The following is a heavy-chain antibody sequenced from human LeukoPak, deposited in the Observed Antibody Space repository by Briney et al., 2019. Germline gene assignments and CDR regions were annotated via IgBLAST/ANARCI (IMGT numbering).Heavy chain of an antibody. CDR2: INHSGST. J-gene: IGHJ3*02. D-gene: IGHD2-15*01. CDR1: GGSFSGYY. CDR3: ARGRGVGSGKEMTRKGAFDI. V-gene: IGHV4-34*01. Sequence: SETLSLTCAVYGGSFSGYYWSWLRQPPGKGLEWIGEINHSGSTNYNPSLKSRVTISVDTSKNQFSLKLSSVTAADTAVYYCARGRGVGSGKEMTRKGAFDIWGQGTMVTVSS.